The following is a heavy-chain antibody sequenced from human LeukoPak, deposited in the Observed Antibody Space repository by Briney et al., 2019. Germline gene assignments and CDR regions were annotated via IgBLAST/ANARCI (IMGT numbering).Heavy chain of an antibody. CDR1: GGSISSGGYY. J-gene: IGHJ4*02. CDR3: ARGFSYYYGSGTYYNVGFDY. D-gene: IGHD3-10*01. V-gene: IGHV4-31*03. Sequence: SQTLSLTCTVSGGSISSGGYYWSWIRQHPGKGLEWIGYIYYSGSTYYNPSLKSRVTISVDTSKNQFSLKLSSVTAADTAVYYCARGFSYYYGSGTYYNVGFDYWGQGTLVTVSS. CDR2: IYYSGST.